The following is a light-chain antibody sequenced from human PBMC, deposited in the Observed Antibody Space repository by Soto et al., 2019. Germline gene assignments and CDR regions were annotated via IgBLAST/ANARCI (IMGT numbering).Light chain of an antibody. CDR2: EVT. J-gene: IGLJ1*01. Sequence: QSALTQPASVSGSPGQSITISCTGTSSDVGAYKYVSWYQQHPGKAPKLMIYEVTNRPSGVSDRFSGSKSGNTASLTISGLQPEDEADYYCSSYSSSSPLCVFGTGTKLTVL. V-gene: IGLV2-14*01. CDR3: SSYSSSSPLCV. CDR1: SSDVGAYKY.